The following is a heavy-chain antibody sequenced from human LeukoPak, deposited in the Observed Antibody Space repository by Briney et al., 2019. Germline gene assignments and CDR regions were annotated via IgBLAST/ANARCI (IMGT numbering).Heavy chain of an antibody. V-gene: IGHV3-21*01. J-gene: IGHJ4*02. Sequence: GGSLRLSCAASGFTFSTYSMNWVRQAPGKGLEWVSSITSSSSYIFYADSVSGRFTNSRDNSKNSLYLQMNSLRAEDTAVYYCARDLGYCSGGNCYPFDYWGQGVLVTVSS. CDR2: ITSSSSYI. CDR1: GFTFSTYS. D-gene: IGHD2-15*01. CDR3: ARDLGYCSGGNCYPFDY.